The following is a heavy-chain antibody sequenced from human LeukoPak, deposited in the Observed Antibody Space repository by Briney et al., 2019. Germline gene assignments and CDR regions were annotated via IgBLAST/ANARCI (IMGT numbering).Heavy chain of an antibody. CDR3: AREGYCSSTSCAYGMDV. CDR1: GFTFSSYA. V-gene: IGHV3-23*01. D-gene: IGHD2-2*01. J-gene: IGHJ6*02. CDR2: ITGSGAGT. Sequence: PGGSLRLSCPASGFTFSSYAMSWVRQAPGKGLEWVSTITGSGAGTYYADSVKGRFTISRDNAKNSLYLQMNSLRAEDTAFYYCAREGYCSSTSCAYGMDVWGQGTTVTVSS.